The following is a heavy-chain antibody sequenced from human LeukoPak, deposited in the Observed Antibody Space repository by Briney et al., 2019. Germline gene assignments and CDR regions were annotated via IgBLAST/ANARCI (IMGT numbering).Heavy chain of an antibody. D-gene: IGHD5-12*01. Sequence: PSETLSLTCAVYGASFSGYYWTWIRQAPGKGLEWIGEINHSGTSNSNPSLKSRVILSMNSSKSQFSLRLTSVTAADTAVYYCARSGGWRGELRYLGLWGRGALVAVSS. V-gene: IGHV4-34*01. CDR2: INHSGTS. CDR3: ARSGGWRGELRYLGL. CDR1: GASFSGYY. J-gene: IGHJ2*01.